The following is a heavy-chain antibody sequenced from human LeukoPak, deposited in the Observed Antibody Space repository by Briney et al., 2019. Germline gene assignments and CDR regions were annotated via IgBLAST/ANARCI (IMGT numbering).Heavy chain of an antibody. CDR3: AKDAPWLQLKVYFDQ. Sequence: GGSLRLSCAVSGFTFSTYATSSVRQAPGKGLEWVSSISGSGDTTYYADSVKGRFTISRDNSENTLFLQMNSLRAEDTALYYCAKDAPWLQLKVYFDQWGQGTLVTVSS. CDR2: ISGSGDTT. CDR1: GFTFSTYA. J-gene: IGHJ4*02. V-gene: IGHV3-23*01. D-gene: IGHD5-24*01.